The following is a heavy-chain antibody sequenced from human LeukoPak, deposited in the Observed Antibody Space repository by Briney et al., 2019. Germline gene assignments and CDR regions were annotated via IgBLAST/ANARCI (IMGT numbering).Heavy chain of an antibody. CDR2: INPSGGST. V-gene: IGHV1-46*01. J-gene: IGHJ6*02. CDR1: GYTFTSYY. CDR3: ARDMIIMVRGVPYGVDV. D-gene: IGHD3-10*01. Sequence: GASVKASCKASGYTFTSYYMHWVRQAPGQGLEWMGIINPSGGSTSYAQKFQGRVTMTRDTSTSTVYMELSSLRSEDTAVYYCARDMIIMVRGVPYGVDVWGQGTPVTVSS.